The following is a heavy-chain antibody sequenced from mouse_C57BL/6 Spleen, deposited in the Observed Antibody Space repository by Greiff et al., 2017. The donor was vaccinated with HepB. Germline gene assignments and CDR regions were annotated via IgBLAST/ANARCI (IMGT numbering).Heavy chain of an antibody. D-gene: IGHD1-1*01. V-gene: IGHV5-17*01. J-gene: IGHJ4*01. CDR1: GFTFSDYG. CDR3: ARSPIYYYGSSPDAMDY. Sequence: EVQRVESGGGLVKPGGSLKLSCAASGFTFSDYGMHWVRQAPEKGLEWVAYISSGSSTIYYADTVKGRFTISRDNAKNTLFLQMTSLRSEDTAMYYCARSPIYYYGSSPDAMDYWGQGTSVTVSS. CDR2: ISSGSSTI.